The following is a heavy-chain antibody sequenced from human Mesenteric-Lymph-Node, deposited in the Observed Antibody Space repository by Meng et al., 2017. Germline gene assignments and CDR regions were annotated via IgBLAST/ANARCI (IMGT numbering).Heavy chain of an antibody. J-gene: IGHJ4*02. D-gene: IGHD6-19*01. CDR1: GFTFSSYW. CDR3: ARDGRYSSGWYGVFEY. Sequence: GGSLRLSCAASGFTFSSYWMSWVRQAPGKGLEWVANIKQDGSEKYYVDSVKGRFTISRDNAKNSLYLQMSSLRVEDSALYYCARDGRYSSGWYGVFEYWGQGAMVTVSS. V-gene: IGHV3-7*01. CDR2: IKQDGSEK.